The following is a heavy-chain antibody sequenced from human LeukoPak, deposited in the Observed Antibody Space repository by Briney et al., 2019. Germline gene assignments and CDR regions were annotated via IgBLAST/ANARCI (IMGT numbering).Heavy chain of an antibody. J-gene: IGHJ4*02. Sequence: PSETLSLTCAVYGGSLSGYYWSWIRQPPGKGLEWIGEINHSGSTNYNPPLKSRVTISVDTSKNQFSLKLSSVTAADTAVYYCARGLAGYYDSSGYYVFDYWGQGTLVTVSS. CDR3: ARGLAGYYDSSGYYVFDY. D-gene: IGHD3-22*01. V-gene: IGHV4-34*01. CDR1: GGSLSGYY. CDR2: INHSGST.